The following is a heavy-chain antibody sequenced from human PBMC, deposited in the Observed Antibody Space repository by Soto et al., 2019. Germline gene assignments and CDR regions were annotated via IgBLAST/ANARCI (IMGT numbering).Heavy chain of an antibody. Sequence: SETLSLTCSVSGGSISISSYYWGWIRQPPGKGLEWIGTMYYVGSTYYNPSLKSRVTISVDTSKKQFSLKLSSVTAADTAVYYCARLARFGGYIDYWSQGTLVT. CDR1: GGSISISSYY. CDR2: MYYVGST. V-gene: IGHV4-39*01. D-gene: IGHD3-10*01. J-gene: IGHJ4*02. CDR3: ARLARFGGYIDY.